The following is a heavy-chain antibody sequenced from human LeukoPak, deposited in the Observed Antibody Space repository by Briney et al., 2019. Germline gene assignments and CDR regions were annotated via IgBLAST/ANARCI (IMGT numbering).Heavy chain of an antibody. CDR3: VPSANYYYFDY. Sequence: ASVKVSCKASGYTFTSYGISWVRQAPGQGLEWMGWINPNSGGTNYAQKFQGRVTMTRDTSISTAYMELSRLRSDDTAVYYCVPSANYYYFDYWGQGTLVTVSS. CDR1: GYTFTSYG. J-gene: IGHJ4*02. CDR2: INPNSGGT. V-gene: IGHV1-2*02. D-gene: IGHD4/OR15-4a*01.